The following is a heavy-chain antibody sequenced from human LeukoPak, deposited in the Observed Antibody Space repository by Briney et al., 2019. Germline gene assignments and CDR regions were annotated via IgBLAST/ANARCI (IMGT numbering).Heavy chain of an antibody. CDR2: ISGGNYET. CDR1: GYSFPNYW. J-gene: IGHJ3*01. Sequence: GESLKISCKGSGYSFPNYWIGWVRQMPGKGLEWMGIISGGNYETTYSPSFQGQVTISADNSITTAYLRWSSLKASDTAMYYCARSPGDGYRDCVDDFWGQGTMVVVSS. CDR3: ARSPGDGYRDCVDDF. D-gene: IGHD5-24*01. V-gene: IGHV5-51*01.